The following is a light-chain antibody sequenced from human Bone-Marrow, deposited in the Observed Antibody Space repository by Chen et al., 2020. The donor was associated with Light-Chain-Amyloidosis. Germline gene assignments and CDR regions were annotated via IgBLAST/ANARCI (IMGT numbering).Light chain of an antibody. J-gene: IGLJ1*01. Sequence: QSALTQPASVSGSPGQSITISCTGTSSDVGGDNHVSWYQQHPDKAPKLMIYEVTNRPSWVPDRFAGSKADNTASLTSSGLQPEDEAEYFCSSYTMTNTLVVGSGTRVTV. CDR2: EVT. CDR3: SSYTMTNTLV. V-gene: IGLV2-14*01. CDR1: SSDVGGDNH.